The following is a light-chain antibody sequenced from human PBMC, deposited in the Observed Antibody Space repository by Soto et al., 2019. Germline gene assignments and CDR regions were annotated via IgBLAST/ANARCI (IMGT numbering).Light chain of an antibody. CDR3: SSYTSSTTVV. J-gene: IGLJ3*02. V-gene: IGLV2-14*01. Sequence: QSALTQPPSASGSPGQSVTISCTGTSSDIGAYNYVSWYQQYPGKVPKLMIYEVTKRPSGVSNRFSGSKSGYTASLTISGLQAEDEADYYCSSYTSSTTVVFGGGTKLTVL. CDR1: SSDIGAYNY. CDR2: EVT.